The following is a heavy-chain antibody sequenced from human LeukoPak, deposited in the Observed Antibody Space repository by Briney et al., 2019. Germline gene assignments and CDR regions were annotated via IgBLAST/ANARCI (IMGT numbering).Heavy chain of an antibody. CDR2: IYYSGCT. CDR1: GGSISSYY. CDR3: ARSLQYGNNNYYYYGMDV. J-gene: IGHJ6*02. V-gene: IGHV4-59*01. D-gene: IGHD2/OR15-2a*01. Sequence: SETLSLTCTVSGGSISSYYWSWIRQPPGKGLEWIGYIYYSGCTDYNPSLKGRVTISEDTSKNQFSLKLNSVTAADTAVYYCARSLQYGNNNYYYYGMDVWGQGTTVTVSS.